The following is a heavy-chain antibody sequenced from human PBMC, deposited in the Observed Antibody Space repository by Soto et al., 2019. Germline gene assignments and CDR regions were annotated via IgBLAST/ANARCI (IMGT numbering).Heavy chain of an antibody. V-gene: IGHV3-33*01. D-gene: IGHD3-10*01. CDR2: IWYDGSNK. CDR3: ARDRLLPRHYYGSGSYPMAPAY. CDR1: GFTFSSYG. Sequence: PGGSLRLSCAASGFTFSSYGMHWVRQAPGKGLEWVAVIWYDGSNKYYADSVKGRFTISRDNSKNTLYLQMNSLRAEDTAVYYCARDRLLPRHYYGSGSYPMAPAYWGQGTLVTVSS. J-gene: IGHJ4*02.